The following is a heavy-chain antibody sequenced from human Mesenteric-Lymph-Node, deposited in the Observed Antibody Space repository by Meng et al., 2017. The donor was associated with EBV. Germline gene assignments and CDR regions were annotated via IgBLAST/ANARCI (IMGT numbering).Heavy chain of an antibody. D-gene: IGHD3-10*01. V-gene: IGHV1-3*01. Sequence: QGQCVQSGAEVKEAGASVKVSCKASGYTFTSYAMHWVRPATGQRLEWMGWINAGNGNTKYSQKFQGRVTITRDTSASTAYMELSSLRSEDTAVYYCARDDSLYGSGSHDYWGQGTLVTVSS. CDR1: GYTFTSYA. CDR3: ARDDSLYGSGSHDY. CDR2: INAGNGNT. J-gene: IGHJ4*02.